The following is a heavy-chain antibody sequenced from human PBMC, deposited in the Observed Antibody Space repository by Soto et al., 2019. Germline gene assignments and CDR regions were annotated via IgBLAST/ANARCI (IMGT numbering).Heavy chain of an antibody. J-gene: IGHJ4*02. D-gene: IGHD5-12*01. Sequence: QVQLQESGPGLVKPSGTLSLTCAVSSGSITSSNWWSWVRQPPGKGLEWIGEVSHSGNTNYIPSLKSRVTISVDKPRNQFSLSLYSVTAAETAVYYCARNRYGGYDFEYWSQRTMVNDSS. CDR2: VSHSGNT. CDR3: ARNRYGGYDFEY. CDR1: SGSITSSNW. V-gene: IGHV4-4*02.